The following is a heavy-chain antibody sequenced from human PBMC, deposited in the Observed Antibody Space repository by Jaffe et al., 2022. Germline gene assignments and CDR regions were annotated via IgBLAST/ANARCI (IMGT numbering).Heavy chain of an antibody. CDR3: ARDHCSDTICRWFDP. Sequence: QVQLVQSGAEVKKPGASVKISCKASGYSFTSYGIHWMRQAPGQRLEWMGWINTGNGNAGSSQNFQGRVTISRDTSASTAYMELSSLRSEDTAVYYCARDHCSDTICRWFDPWGQGTLVTVSS. J-gene: IGHJ5*02. D-gene: IGHD2-2*01. CDR1: GYSFTSYG. CDR2: INTGNGNA. V-gene: IGHV1-3*04.